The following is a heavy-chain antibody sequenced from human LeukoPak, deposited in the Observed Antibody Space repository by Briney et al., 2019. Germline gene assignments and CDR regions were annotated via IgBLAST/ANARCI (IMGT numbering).Heavy chain of an antibody. CDR1: GDSISSGDYY. CDR2: ILYRGTT. Sequence: SQTLSLTCSVSGDSISSGDYYWSWIRQSPGKGLEWIGYILYRGTTYYNPSLNRRPTMSVDPSKNHFSLTLSSVTAADTAMYYCARDRSGGGAESDAFDIWGQGTMVTVSS. D-gene: IGHD1-26*01. J-gene: IGHJ3*02. V-gene: IGHV4-30-4*01. CDR3: ARDRSGGGAESDAFDI.